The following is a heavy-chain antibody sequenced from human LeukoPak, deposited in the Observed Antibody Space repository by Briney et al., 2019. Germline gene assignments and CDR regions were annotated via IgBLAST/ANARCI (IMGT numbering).Heavy chain of an antibody. CDR1: GFTFSSYG. J-gene: IGHJ4*02. CDR2: IRYDGSNK. Sequence: GGSLRLSCAASGFTFSSYGMHWVRQAPGKGLEWVAFIRYDGSNKYYADSVKGRYTISRDNSKNTLYLQMNSLRAEDTAVYYCAKEEPRITMVRGVVGHWGQGTLVTVSS. V-gene: IGHV3-30*02. D-gene: IGHD3-10*01. CDR3: AKEEPRITMVRGVVGH.